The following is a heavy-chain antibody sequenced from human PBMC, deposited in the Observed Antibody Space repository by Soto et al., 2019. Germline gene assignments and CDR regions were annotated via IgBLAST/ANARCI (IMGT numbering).Heavy chain of an antibody. Sequence: EVQLLESGGGLVQPGGSLRLSCAASGFTFSSYAMSWVRQAPGKGLEWVSGISGSGGSTYYADSVKGRFTISRDKSKNTLYLQMSSLRAEDTAVYYCAKGFLSGSNYVYFQHWGQGTLVTVSS. CDR3: AKGFLSGSNYVYFQH. V-gene: IGHV3-23*01. CDR2: ISGSGGST. D-gene: IGHD1-26*01. J-gene: IGHJ1*01. CDR1: GFTFSSYA.